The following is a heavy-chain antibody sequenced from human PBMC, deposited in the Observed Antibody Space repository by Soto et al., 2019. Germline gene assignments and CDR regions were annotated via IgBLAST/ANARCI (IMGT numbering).Heavy chain of an antibody. D-gene: IGHD3-10*01. V-gene: IGHV4-61*01. J-gene: IGHJ6*02. CDR2: IFHSEST. CDR1: AGSLSSDSYY. Sequence: QVQLQESGPGLVKPSETLSLTCTVSAGSLSSDSYYWSWIRQPPGKGLEWIGYIFHSESTNYNPSLKRRGLISVNTCPKQVSLKLTSVTAADTSVYYCARGLVRGGGPSCYYGLDVWGQGTTVTVSS. CDR3: ARGLVRGGGPSCYYGLDV.